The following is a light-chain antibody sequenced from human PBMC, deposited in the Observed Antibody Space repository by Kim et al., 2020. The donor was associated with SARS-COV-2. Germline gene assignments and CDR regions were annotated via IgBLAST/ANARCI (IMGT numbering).Light chain of an antibody. CDR1: QSISSW. CDR3: QQYNSYLYT. CDR2: KAS. J-gene: IGKJ2*01. V-gene: IGKV1-5*03. Sequence: DIQMTQSPSTLSASVGDRVTITCRASQSISSWLAWYQQKPGKAPKLLIYKASSLESGVPSRFSGSGSGTEFTLTISSLQPDDFATYYCQQYNSYLYTFGQGTELEI.